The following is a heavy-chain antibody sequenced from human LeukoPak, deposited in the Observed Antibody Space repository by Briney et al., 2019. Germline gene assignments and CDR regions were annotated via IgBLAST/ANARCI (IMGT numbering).Heavy chain of an antibody. Sequence: GGSLRLSCAASGFTFSDYYMSWIRQAPGKGLEWVSYISSSGSTIYYADSVKGRFTISRDNAKNSLYLQMNSLRAEDTAVYYCARARRTYSSSWTGDYWGQGTLVTVSS. CDR2: ISSSGSTI. CDR1: GFTFSDYY. V-gene: IGHV3-11*01. CDR3: ARARRTYSSSWTGDY. D-gene: IGHD6-13*01. J-gene: IGHJ4*02.